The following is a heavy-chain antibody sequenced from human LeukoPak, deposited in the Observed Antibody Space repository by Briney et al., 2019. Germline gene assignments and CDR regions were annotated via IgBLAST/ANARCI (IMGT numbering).Heavy chain of an antibody. V-gene: IGHV3-48*04. CDR1: GFIFSSFT. CDR2: ISSSGSTI. J-gene: IGHJ4*02. D-gene: IGHD6-19*01. Sequence: GGSLRLSCAASGFIFSSFTMNWVRQAPGRGLEWVSYISSSGSTIYYADSVKGRFTISRDNAKNSLYLQMNSLRAEDTAVYYCARMSIAVAGGDYFDYWGQGTLVTVSS. CDR3: ARMSIAVAGGDYFDY.